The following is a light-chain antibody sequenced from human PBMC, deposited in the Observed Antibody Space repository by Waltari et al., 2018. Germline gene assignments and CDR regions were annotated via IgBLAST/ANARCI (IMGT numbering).Light chain of an antibody. Sequence: QTVVTQEPSLSVSHGGTVTLTCTLSSGSVSTTSYATWYQQTPGQPPRTLVYKGNARSSGVPDRFSGSILGNKAALTITGAQADDESDYYCALYMGSGIWVFGGGTKLTVL. CDR3: ALYMGSGIWV. CDR1: SGSVSTTSY. V-gene: IGLV8-61*01. J-gene: IGLJ3*02. CDR2: KGN.